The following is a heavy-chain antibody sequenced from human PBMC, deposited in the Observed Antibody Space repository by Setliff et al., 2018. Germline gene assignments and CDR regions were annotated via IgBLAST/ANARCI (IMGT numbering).Heavy chain of an antibody. CDR1: GYTFTSNA. Sequence: ASVKVSCKASGYTFTSNAMHWVRQAPGQKLEWMGWINAGNGNTKYSQEFQGRVTITRDTSASTVYMEMSSLRSEDMAVYYCARAAYSTRWYGYYYYMDVWGKGTTVTVSS. D-gene: IGHD6-13*01. CDR2: INAGNGNT. V-gene: IGHV1-3*03. CDR3: ARAAYSTRWYGYYYYMDV. J-gene: IGHJ6*03.